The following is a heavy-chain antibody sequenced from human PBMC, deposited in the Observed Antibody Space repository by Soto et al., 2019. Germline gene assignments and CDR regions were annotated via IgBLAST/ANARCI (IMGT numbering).Heavy chain of an antibody. CDR1: GFSLTTSGLG. CDR3: ARRPPYSTYVDY. J-gene: IGHJ4*02. Sequence: QVTLKEPGPTLVNPTQTLTLTCTCSGFSLTTSGLGLGWIRQPPGKALEWFALIYWNDDKRYSPSLRTRLAIAKDTSKNQVVLTMTNMNPVDPATYFCARRPPYSTYVDYWGQGALVTVSS. CDR2: IYWNDDK. D-gene: IGHD4-4*01. V-gene: IGHV2-5*01.